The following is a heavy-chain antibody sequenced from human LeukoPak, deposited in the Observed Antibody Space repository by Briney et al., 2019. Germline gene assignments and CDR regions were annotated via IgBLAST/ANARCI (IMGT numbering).Heavy chain of an antibody. D-gene: IGHD2-2*01. Sequence: GGSLRLSCAASGFTFSNYALHWVRQAPGKGLEWVAVISYDGSEKYYADSVKGRFTISRDNSKNTLYLQMNSLRTEDTAVYYCARGHSLYCSSINCPGPNAFDIWGQGTMVTVSS. J-gene: IGHJ3*02. CDR1: GFTFSNYA. V-gene: IGHV3-30-3*01. CDR2: ISYDGSEK. CDR3: ARGHSLYCSSINCPGPNAFDI.